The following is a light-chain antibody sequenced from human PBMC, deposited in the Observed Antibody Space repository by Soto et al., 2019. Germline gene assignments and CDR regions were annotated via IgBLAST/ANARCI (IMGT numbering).Light chain of an antibody. V-gene: IGLV8-61*01. J-gene: IGLJ3*02. CDR3: VLYIGSGIWV. CDR1: SGSVSTSNY. CDR2: NTN. Sequence: QTVVTQEPSFSVSPGGTVTLTCGLSSGSVSTSNYPSWYQQTPGQSPRTLIYNTNTRSFGVPDRFSGSMVGNKAALTITGAQAADDSDYYCVLYIGSGIWVIGGGTKLTVL.